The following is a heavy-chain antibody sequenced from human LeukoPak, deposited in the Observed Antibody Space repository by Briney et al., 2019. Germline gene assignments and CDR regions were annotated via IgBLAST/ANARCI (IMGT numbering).Heavy chain of an antibody. CDR2: ISFDATKE. D-gene: IGHD1-1*01. CDR3: ARFKVGTNTTQKNAFDI. J-gene: IGHJ3*02. V-gene: IGHV3-30*01. CDR1: GFTFSNYA. Sequence: GGSLRLSCAASGFTFSNYAMHWVRQAPGKGLEWVAVISFDATKEYFGKSVKGRFTISRDNSKATLYPQVHRLRIEDTALYFCARFKVGTNTTQKNAFDIWGRGTEVAVSS.